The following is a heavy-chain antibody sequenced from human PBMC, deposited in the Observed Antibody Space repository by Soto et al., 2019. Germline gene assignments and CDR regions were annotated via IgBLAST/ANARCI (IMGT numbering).Heavy chain of an antibody. CDR2: MYPGDSDV. V-gene: IGHV5-51*01. J-gene: IGHJ5*01. CDR1: GYSFASYW. Sequence: RESLKISCTASGYSFASYWIAWVRQVPGKGLEWMGIMYPGDSDVKYSPSFQGQVTISADKSISTAYLQWSSLKASDTAIYYCARXDTDFWSGYPSRGWFDSWGRGTQVTVSS. D-gene: IGHD3-3*01. CDR3: ARXDTDFWSGYPSRGWFDS.